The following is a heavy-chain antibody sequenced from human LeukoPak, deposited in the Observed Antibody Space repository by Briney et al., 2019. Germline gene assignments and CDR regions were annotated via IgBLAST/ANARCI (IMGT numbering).Heavy chain of an antibody. V-gene: IGHV1-18*01. CDR1: GYTFTSYG. CDR3: ARDKTAVVYASPYWYFDL. J-gene: IGHJ2*01. Sequence: ASVKVSCKASGYTFTSYGIGWVRQAPGQGLEWMGWISAYNGNTNYAQKLQGRVTMTTDTSTSTAYMELGSLRSDDTAVYYCARDKTAVVYASPYWYFDLWGRGTLVTVSS. D-gene: IGHD2-8*02. CDR2: ISAYNGNT.